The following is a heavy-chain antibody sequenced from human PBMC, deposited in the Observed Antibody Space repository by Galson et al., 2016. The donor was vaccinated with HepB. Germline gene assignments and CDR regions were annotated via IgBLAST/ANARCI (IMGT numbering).Heavy chain of an antibody. D-gene: IGHD6-19*01. Sequence: SETLSLTCTVSGASVSSDNFYWSWIRQPPGKGLEWIGYIYNSGSTNYNPPPRSRVTISVDTSNNQFPLRLSSVTAADTAVYYCARDVGQWLDNHFYYYGMDVWGQGTTVTVSS. V-gene: IGHV4-61*01. J-gene: IGHJ6*02. CDR1: GASVSSDNFY. CDR2: IYNSGST. CDR3: ARDVGQWLDNHFYYYGMDV.